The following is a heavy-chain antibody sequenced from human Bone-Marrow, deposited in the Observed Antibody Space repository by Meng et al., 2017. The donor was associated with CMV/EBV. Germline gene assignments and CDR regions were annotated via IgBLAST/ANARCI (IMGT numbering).Heavy chain of an antibody. CDR1: GGSFSGYY. D-gene: IGHD2-2*01. Sequence: SQTLSLTCAVYGGSFSGYYWSWIRQPPGKGLEWIGEINHSGSTNYNPSLKSRVTISVDTSKNQFSLKLSSVTAADTAVYYCARGYCSSTSCYAARYWGQGTLVTVSS. CDR2: INHSGST. V-gene: IGHV4-34*01. J-gene: IGHJ4*02. CDR3: ARGYCSSTSCYAARY.